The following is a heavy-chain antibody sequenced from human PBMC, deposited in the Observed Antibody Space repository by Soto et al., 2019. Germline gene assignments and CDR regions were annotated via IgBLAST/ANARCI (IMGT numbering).Heavy chain of an antibody. CDR1: GGSISSYY. CDR2: IYYSGST. CDR3: ARDGYSSGWYQAGDY. J-gene: IGHJ4*02. Sequence: QVQLQESGPGLVKPSETLSLTCTVSGGSISSYYWSWIRQPPGKGLEWIGYIYYSGSTNYNPSLKSRVTISVDTSKNQFSLKLSSVTAADTAVYYCARDGYSSGWYQAGDYWGQGTLVTVSS. D-gene: IGHD6-19*01. V-gene: IGHV4-59*01.